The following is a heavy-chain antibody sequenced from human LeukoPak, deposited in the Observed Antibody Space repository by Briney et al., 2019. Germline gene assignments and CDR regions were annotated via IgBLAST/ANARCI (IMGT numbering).Heavy chain of an antibody. CDR2: ISSSGSTI. CDR3: ARDISRPDTPLGRAYYNGMDL. J-gene: IGHJ6*02. V-gene: IGHV3-48*03. Sequence: SGGSLRLSCAASGFTFSSYEMNWVRQAPGKGLEWVSYISSSGSTIYYADSVKGRFTISRDNAKNSLYLQMNSLRSEDTALYYCARDISRPDTPLGRAYYNGMDLWGQGTTVTVSS. CDR1: GFTFSSYE. D-gene: IGHD3-3*01.